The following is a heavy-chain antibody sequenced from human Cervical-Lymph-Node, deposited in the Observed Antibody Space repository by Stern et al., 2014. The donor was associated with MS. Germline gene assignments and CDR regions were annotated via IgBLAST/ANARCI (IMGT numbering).Heavy chain of an antibody. D-gene: IGHD2-2*01. CDR1: GFTFSTYA. Sequence: EVQLVESGGGLVQPGGSLRLSCAASGFTFSTYAFSWVRQAPGKGLEWVSSISDSVVDTYYADSVMCRCTISRDNSKSMLYLEMQSLRAEDTAVYHCAKDLGRGVVVVPLYGLDVWGQGTTVTVSS. CDR3: AKDLGRGVVVVPLYGLDV. CDR2: ISDSVVDT. V-gene: IGHV3-23*04. J-gene: IGHJ6*02.